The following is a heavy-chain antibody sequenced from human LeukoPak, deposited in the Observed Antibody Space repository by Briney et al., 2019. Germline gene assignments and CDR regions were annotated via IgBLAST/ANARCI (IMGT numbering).Heavy chain of an antibody. J-gene: IGHJ4*02. Sequence: ASVKVSCKASGYTFTSYYMHWVRQAPGQGLEWMGIINPSGGSTSYAQKFQGRVTMTRDMSTSTVYMELSSLRSEDTAVYYCARLLYDFWSGYSGYFDYWGQGTLVTVSS. D-gene: IGHD3-3*01. CDR2: INPSGGST. CDR3: ARLLYDFWSGYSGYFDY. CDR1: GYTFTSYY. V-gene: IGHV1-46*01.